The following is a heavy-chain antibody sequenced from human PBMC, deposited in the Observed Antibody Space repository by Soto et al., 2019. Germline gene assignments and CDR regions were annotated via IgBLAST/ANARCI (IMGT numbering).Heavy chain of an antibody. CDR2: ITGSGDTT. Sequence: PGGSLRLSCAASGFTFSRYAMSWVRQAPGKGLEWVSGITGSGDTTNYADSVKGRFTISRDNSKNTLYLQLSTLRAEDTAIYYCAKAHLGYCSGDNCYFDSWGQGNLVTVSS. J-gene: IGHJ4*02. V-gene: IGHV3-23*01. D-gene: IGHD2-15*01. CDR3: AKAHLGYCSGDNCYFDS. CDR1: GFTFSRYA.